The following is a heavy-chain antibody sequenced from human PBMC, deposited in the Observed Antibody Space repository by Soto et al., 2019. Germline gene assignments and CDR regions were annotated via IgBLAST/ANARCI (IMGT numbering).Heavy chain of an antibody. Sequence: KVSCKASGYTFISYGISWVRQAPGQGLEWMGWISAYNDNTNYAQKLQDRVTMTTDSSTSIAYMELRSLRSDDTAVYYCVRGLYGSGSYFNHPFDYWGQGTLVTVSS. V-gene: IGHV1-18*01. CDR1: GYTFISYG. J-gene: IGHJ4*02. CDR2: ISAYNDNT. CDR3: VRGLYGSGSYFNHPFDY. D-gene: IGHD3-10*01.